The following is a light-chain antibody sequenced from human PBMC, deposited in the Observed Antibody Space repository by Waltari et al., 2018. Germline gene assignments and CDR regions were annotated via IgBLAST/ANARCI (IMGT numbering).Light chain of an antibody. CDR1: SSDVGGYNL. J-gene: IGLJ2*01. V-gene: IGLV2-23*01. CDR2: EGS. Sequence: QSALTQPASVSGSPGQSITISCTGTSSDVGGYNLVSWYQHHPGKAPKLIIYEGSKRPSAVSYRFSGSKSGYTASLTITGLQAEDEADYYCCSYAGSKDLFGGGTKLTVL. CDR3: CSYAGSKDL.